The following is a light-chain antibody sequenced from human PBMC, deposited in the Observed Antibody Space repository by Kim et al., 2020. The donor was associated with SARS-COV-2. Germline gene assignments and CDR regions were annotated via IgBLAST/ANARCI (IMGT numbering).Light chain of an antibody. Sequence: SAAPGETTTLSCRASQSVSNSLDWYQHNPGQAPRLLIYGGSTRATGIPARFSGSGSATEFTLTISSLQSEDSAVYHCQEYDKWPTFGQGTKVDIK. J-gene: IGKJ1*01. CDR1: QSVSNS. CDR3: QEYDKWPT. CDR2: GGS. V-gene: IGKV3-15*01.